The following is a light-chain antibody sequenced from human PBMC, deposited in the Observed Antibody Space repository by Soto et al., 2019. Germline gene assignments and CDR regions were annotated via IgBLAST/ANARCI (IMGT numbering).Light chain of an antibody. CDR1: QSININ. V-gene: IGKV3-15*01. J-gene: IGKJ4*01. CDR3: QQRSNWRVT. CDR2: GAS. Sequence: EIGMTQSPATLSVSPGERATLSCRASQSININLAWYQQKPGQAPRLLIYGASTRATGLPARFSGSGSGTDFTLTISSLEPEDIAVYYCQQRSNWRVTFGGGTKVDIK.